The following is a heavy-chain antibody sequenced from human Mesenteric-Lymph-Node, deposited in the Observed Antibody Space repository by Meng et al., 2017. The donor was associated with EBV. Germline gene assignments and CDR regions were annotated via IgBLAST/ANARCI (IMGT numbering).Heavy chain of an antibody. CDR2: VSGSGGDT. CDR1: GFTFSSYA. D-gene: IGHD3-22*01. J-gene: IGHJ4*02. Sequence: VRLVESGGGLGQPGGSLRLSRAASGFTFSSYARSWVRQAPGKGLEWVSSVSGSGGDTYYADSVKGRFTISRDNSKNTVSLQMKSLRVEDTAVYYCARVQGHYRDYWGQGTLVTVSS. V-gene: IGHV3-23*04. CDR3: ARVQGHYRDY.